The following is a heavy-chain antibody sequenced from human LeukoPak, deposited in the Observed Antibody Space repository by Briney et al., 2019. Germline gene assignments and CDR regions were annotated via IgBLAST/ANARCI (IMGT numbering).Heavy chain of an antibody. V-gene: IGHV3-33*08. CDR1: GFTFNNYG. D-gene: IGHD1-26*01. CDR3: ARLSGSFLDS. J-gene: IGHJ4*02. Sequence: GGSLRLSCAASGFTFNNYGMHWVRQAPGKGLEWVAVIWYDGSKKYYADSVTGRFTISRDNSKNTLYLQMNSLRAEDTALYYCARLSGSFLDSWGQGTLVTVSS. CDR2: IWYDGSKK.